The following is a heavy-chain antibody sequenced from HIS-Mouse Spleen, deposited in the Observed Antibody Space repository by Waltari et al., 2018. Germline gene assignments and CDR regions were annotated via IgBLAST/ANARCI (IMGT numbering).Heavy chain of an antibody. CDR1: GFTFSSYW. V-gene: IGHV3-7*01. CDR3: ARVFKWELQRGYYFDY. Sequence: EVQLVESGGGLVQPEGSLRLSCAASGFTFSSYWMSWVRQAPGKGLRGEDNIKKDGSEKYDVDSVKCRFTSSRDNAKNSLDLQMNSLRAEDTAVYYCARVFKWELQRGYYFDYWGQGTLVTVSS. D-gene: IGHD1-26*01. CDR2: IKKDGSEK. J-gene: IGHJ4*02.